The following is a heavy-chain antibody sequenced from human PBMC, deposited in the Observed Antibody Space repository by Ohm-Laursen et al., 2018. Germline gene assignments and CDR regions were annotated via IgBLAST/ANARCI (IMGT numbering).Heavy chain of an antibody. CDR3: AKGIAVAATGLFDY. CDR1: GFTFDDYA. Sequence: RSLRLSCAASGFTFDDYAMHWVRHAPGKGLEWVSGISWNSGGIYYADSVKGRFTISRDNAKNSLYVQMNSLRGEDTALYYCAKGIAVAATGLFDYWGQGTLVTVSS. V-gene: IGHV3-9*01. J-gene: IGHJ4*02. D-gene: IGHD6-19*01. CDR2: ISWNSGGI.